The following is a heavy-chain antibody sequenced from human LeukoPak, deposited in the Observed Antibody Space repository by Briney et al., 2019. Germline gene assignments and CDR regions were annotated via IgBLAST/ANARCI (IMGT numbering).Heavy chain of an antibody. CDR2: ISYDGSNK. CDR1: GFTFSSYG. J-gene: IGHJ6*02. V-gene: IGHV3-30*18. D-gene: IGHD5-18*01. CDR3: AKDHRHSYGSWMHYYYYGMDV. Sequence: GGSLRLSCAASGFTFSSYGMHWVRQAPGEGLEWVAVISYDGSNKYYADSVKGRFTISGDNSKNTLYLQMNSLRAEDTAVYYCAKDHRHSYGSWMHYYYYGMDVWGQGTTVTVSS.